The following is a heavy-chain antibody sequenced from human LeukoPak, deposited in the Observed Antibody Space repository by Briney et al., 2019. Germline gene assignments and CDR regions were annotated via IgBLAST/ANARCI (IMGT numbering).Heavy chain of an antibody. D-gene: IGHD6-13*01. CDR1: GFTFSSYS. Sequence: GGSLRLSCAASGFTFSSYSMNWVRQAPGKGLEWVSHITASGTAMFYADSVKGRFTISRDNAKNSLYLQMNSLRDEDTAVYYCARHVGAAAGTYHFDYWGQGTLVTVSS. CDR2: ITASGTAM. CDR3: ARHVGAAAGTYHFDY. J-gene: IGHJ4*02. V-gene: IGHV3-48*02.